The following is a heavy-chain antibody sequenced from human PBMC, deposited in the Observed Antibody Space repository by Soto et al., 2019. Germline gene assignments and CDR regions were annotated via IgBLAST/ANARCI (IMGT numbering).Heavy chain of an antibody. J-gene: IGHJ3*01. CDR3: ARKNGVLDAFDF. Sequence: QVQLQESGPGLVTPSDTLSHTCAVSGYSISSSNWWGWIRQPPGKGLEWIGYIYYSGSTYYNPSLKSRVSMSVDTSKNQFSLKLSSVTAVDTAVYYCARKNGVLDAFDFWGEGTMVTVSS. D-gene: IGHD4-17*01. CDR2: IYYSGST. V-gene: IGHV4-28*01. CDR1: GYSISSSNW.